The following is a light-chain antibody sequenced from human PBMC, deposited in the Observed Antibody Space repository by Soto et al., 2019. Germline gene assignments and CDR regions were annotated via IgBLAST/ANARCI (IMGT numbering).Light chain of an antibody. CDR3: QQSYSTPHT. CDR1: QSVSSY. Sequence: DIQMTQSPSSLSASVGDRVTITCRASQSVSSYLNWYQQKPGKAPKLLMYAASSLHSGVPSRFSGSGSGTDFTLTITSLQPEDFASYYCQQSYSTPHTFGPGTKVDIK. V-gene: IGKV1-39*01. J-gene: IGKJ3*01. CDR2: AAS.